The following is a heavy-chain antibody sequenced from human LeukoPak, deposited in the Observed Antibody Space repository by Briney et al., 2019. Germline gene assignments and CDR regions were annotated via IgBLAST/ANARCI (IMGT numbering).Heavy chain of an antibody. CDR1: GGSISSSSYY. CDR2: IYYSGGT. V-gene: IGHV4-39*01. J-gene: IGHJ4*02. Sequence: SETLSLTFTVSGGSISSSSYYWGWIRQPPGKGLEGIGSIYYSGGTYYNPSLKSRVTISVDTSKNQFSLKLSSVTAADTAVYYCARHFRATVTKFDYWGQRTLVTVSS. CDR3: ARHFRATVTKFDY. D-gene: IGHD4-17*01.